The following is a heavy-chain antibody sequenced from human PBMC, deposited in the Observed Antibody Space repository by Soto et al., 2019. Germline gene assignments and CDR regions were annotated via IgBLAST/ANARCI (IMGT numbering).Heavy chain of an antibody. D-gene: IGHD2-15*01. CDR2: INPDNGNT. Sequence: QVQLVQSGAEVKKPGASVKISCKASGYTFTRYTMNWVRQAPGQRLEWMGWINPDNGNTKSSQKFQDRVIIPRYTSASTDYMDLSSLRSEDTAVYYCARGIATGQLDPWGQGTLVTVSS. V-gene: IGHV1-3*01. J-gene: IGHJ5*02. CDR3: ARGIATGQLDP. CDR1: GYTFTRYT.